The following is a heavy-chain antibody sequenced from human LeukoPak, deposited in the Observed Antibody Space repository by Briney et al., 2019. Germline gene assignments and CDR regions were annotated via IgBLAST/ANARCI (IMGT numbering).Heavy chain of an antibody. V-gene: IGHV4-38-2*01. CDR2: IYYSGST. CDR3: ARSPHIWFAERGWFDP. Sequence: SETLSLTCSVSSYSINSNYYWGWIRQPPGKGLEWIGSIYYSGSTSYNPSLKSRVAMTVDTSKSQFSLKLSSVTAADTAVYFCARSPHIWFAERGWFDPWGQGTLVTVSS. J-gene: IGHJ5*02. D-gene: IGHD3-10*01. CDR1: SYSINSNYY.